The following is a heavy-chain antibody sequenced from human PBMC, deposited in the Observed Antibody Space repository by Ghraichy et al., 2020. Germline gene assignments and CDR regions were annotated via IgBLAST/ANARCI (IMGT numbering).Heavy chain of an antibody. CDR2: INPSDGST. Sequence: ASVKVSCKASGYTFTNYFIHWVRQAPGQGLEWVGMINPSDGSTDYAQKFQGRVTVTRDTSTSTVYMQLSSLRSEDTALYYCARDNYYDVRNYFYVADPQQGAFDIWGQGTMVIVSS. J-gene: IGHJ3*02. V-gene: IGHV1-46*03. D-gene: IGHD3-10*02. CDR1: GYTFTNYF. CDR3: ARDNYYDVRNYFYVADPQQGAFDI.